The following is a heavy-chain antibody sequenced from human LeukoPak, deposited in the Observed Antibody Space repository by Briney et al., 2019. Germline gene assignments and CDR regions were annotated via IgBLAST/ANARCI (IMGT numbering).Heavy chain of an antibody. D-gene: IGHD1-7*01. V-gene: IGHV3-30*02. Sequence: PGGSLRLSCAASGFTFNTYAMHWIRQAPGRGLEWVAFIRSDGSNKNYADSVKGRFTISRDNSKNTLYLQMNSLRVEDTGVYYCATLSLNWNYNHYFDFWGQGILVTISS. CDR3: ATLSLNWNYNHYFDF. J-gene: IGHJ4*02. CDR2: IRSDGSNK. CDR1: GFTFNTYA.